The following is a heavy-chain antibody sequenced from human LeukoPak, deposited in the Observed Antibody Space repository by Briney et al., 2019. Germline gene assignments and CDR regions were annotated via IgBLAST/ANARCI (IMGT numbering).Heavy chain of an antibody. D-gene: IGHD3-22*01. V-gene: IGHV3-30*02. Sequence: PGGSLRLSCAASGFTFSSYGMHWVRQAPGKGLEWVAFIRYDGSNKYCADSVKGRFTISRDNSKNTLYLQMNSLRAEDTAVYYCATSSPRITMIVVVPGAFDIWSQGTMVTVSS. CDR3: ATSSPRITMIVVVPGAFDI. CDR2: IRYDGSNK. J-gene: IGHJ3*02. CDR1: GFTFSSYG.